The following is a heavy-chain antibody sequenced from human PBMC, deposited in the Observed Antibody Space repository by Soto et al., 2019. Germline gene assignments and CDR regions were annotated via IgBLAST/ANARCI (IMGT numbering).Heavy chain of an antibody. CDR1: GGTFSSYA. Sequence: SVKVSCKASGGTFSSYAISWVRQAPGQGLEWMGGIIPIFGTANYAQKFQGRVTITVDESTSTAYMELSSLRSEDTAVYYCAGRPPEMATTRYYFDYWGQGTLVTVSS. V-gene: IGHV1-69*13. CDR2: IIPIFGTA. D-gene: IGHD5-12*01. CDR3: AGRPPEMATTRYYFDY. J-gene: IGHJ4*02.